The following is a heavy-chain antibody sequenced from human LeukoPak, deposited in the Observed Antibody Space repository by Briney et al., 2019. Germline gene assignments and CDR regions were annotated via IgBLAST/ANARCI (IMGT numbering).Heavy chain of an antibody. CDR2: IIPIFGTA. V-gene: IGHV1-69*05. D-gene: IGHD5-12*01. CDR3: ASSTSPYSGYEIERGFDP. J-gene: IGHJ5*02. Sequence: ASVKVSCKASVGTFSSYATSWVRQAPGQGLEWMGGIIPIFGTANYAQKFQGRVTITTDESKSTAYMELSSLGSEDTAVYYCASSTSPYSGYEIERGFDPWGQGTLVTVSS. CDR1: VGTFSSYA.